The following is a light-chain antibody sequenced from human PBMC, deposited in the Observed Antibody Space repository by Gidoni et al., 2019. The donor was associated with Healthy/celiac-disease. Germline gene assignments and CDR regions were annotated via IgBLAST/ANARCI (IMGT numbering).Light chain of an antibody. V-gene: IGKV1-5*01. J-gene: IGKJ1*01. CDR3: QQDNSYPWT. CDR1: QSISSW. Sequence: DIQMTQSPSTLSASVGDRVTITCRASQSISSWLAWYQQKPGKAPKLLVYDASSLESGVPSRFSGSGSGKEFTLNISRLQPDDFATYYCQQDNSYPWTFGQXTKVEIK. CDR2: DAS.